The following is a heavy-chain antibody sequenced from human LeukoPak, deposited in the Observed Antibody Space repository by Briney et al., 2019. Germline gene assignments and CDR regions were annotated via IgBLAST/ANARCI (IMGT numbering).Heavy chain of an antibody. J-gene: IGHJ4*01. V-gene: IGHV3-21*01. CDR2: ISSHSRDI. D-gene: IGHD6-6*01. CDR3: ARDDRDISSFRFDY. CDR1: GFTFNTYS. Sequence: GGSLRLFCAASGFTFNTYSMNWVRQAPGKGLEWVSSISSHSRDIYYADSVKGRFTISRDNAKNSLHLQMNSLRAEDTAVYYCARDDRDISSFRFDYWGHGILVTVSS.